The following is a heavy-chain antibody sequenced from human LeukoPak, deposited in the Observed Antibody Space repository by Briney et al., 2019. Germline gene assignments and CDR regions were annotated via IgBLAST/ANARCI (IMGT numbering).Heavy chain of an antibody. CDR3: ARGYCSGGSCNWGQFDS. Sequence: GGSLRLSCAASGFIFSTHAMSWVRLAPGRGLEWVSVVSSGGGTTYYADFVKGRLTISRNNSMSTLSLQMRSLGVEDTAMYYCARGYCSGGSCNWGQFDSWGQGTLVTVS. D-gene: IGHD2-15*01. CDR2: VSSGGGTT. CDR1: GFIFSTHA. J-gene: IGHJ4*02. V-gene: IGHV3-23*01.